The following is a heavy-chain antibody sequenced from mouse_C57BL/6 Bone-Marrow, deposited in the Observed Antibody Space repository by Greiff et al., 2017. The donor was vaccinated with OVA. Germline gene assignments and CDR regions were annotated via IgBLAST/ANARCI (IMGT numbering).Heavy chain of an antibody. CDR2: IYPRSGNT. CDR3: ARELGTTVVATFDY. V-gene: IGHV1-81*01. D-gene: IGHD1-1*01. Sequence: VMLVESGAELARPGASVKLSCKASGYTFTSYGISWVKQRTGQGLEWIGEIYPRSGNTYYNEKFKGKATLTADKSSSTAYMELRSLTSEDSAVYFCARELGTTVVATFDYWGQGTTLTVSS. CDR1: GYTFTSYG. J-gene: IGHJ2*01.